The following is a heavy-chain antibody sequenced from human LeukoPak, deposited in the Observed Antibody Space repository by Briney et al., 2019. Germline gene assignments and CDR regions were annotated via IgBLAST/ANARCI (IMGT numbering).Heavy chain of an antibody. CDR2: MNPNSGNT. J-gene: IGHJ5*02. V-gene: IGHV1-8*01. D-gene: IGHD2-8*01. CDR1: GYTFTSYD. CDR3: ARVSVGYCTNGVCSNWFDP. Sequence: ASVKVSCKASGYTFTSYDINWVRQATGQGLEWMGWMNPNSGNTGYAQKFQGRVTMTRNTSISTAYMELSSLRSEDTAVYYCARVSVGYCTNGVCSNWFDPWGQGTLVTVSS.